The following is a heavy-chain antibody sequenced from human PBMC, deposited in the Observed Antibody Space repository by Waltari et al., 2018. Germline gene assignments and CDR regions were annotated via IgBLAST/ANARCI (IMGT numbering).Heavy chain of an antibody. Sequence: EVQLVQSGAEVKKPGATVKISCKASGYTFTDYYMHWVQQAPGKGLEWMGRVDPEDCETIYAGKFQGRVTITADTSTDTAYMELSSLRSEDTAVYYCATLTHPYYYDSGGYFKAVWDYWGQGTLVTVSS. V-gene: IGHV1-69-2*01. CDR1: GYTFTDYY. D-gene: IGHD3-22*01. J-gene: IGHJ4*02. CDR2: VDPEDCET. CDR3: ATLTHPYYYDSGGYFKAVWDY.